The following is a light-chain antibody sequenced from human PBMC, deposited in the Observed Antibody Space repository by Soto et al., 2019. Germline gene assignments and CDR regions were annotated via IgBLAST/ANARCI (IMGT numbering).Light chain of an antibody. Sequence: QSALTQPPSASGSPGQSVTISCTGTSSDVGGYNYVSWYQQHPGKAPKLLIFEVSRRPSGVPDRFSGSKSGNTASLTVSGLQVDDEADYYCSSYAGSNNPVIFGGGTKLTVL. CDR2: EVS. CDR3: SSYAGSNNPVI. V-gene: IGLV2-8*01. J-gene: IGLJ2*01. CDR1: SSDVGGYNY.